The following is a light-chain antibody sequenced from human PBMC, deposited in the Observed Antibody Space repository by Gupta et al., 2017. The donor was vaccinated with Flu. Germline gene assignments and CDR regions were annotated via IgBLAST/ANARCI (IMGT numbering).Light chain of an antibody. CDR2: AAS. Sequence: AIQLTPSPSSLSASVGDRVTITCRASQGIRNDLGWYQQKPGKAPKLLIYAASSLQSGVPSRFSGSGSGTDFTLTISSLQPEDFATYYCLQDYNYPLTFGGGTKVEIK. V-gene: IGKV1-6*01. CDR1: QGIRND. J-gene: IGKJ4*01. CDR3: LQDYNYPLT.